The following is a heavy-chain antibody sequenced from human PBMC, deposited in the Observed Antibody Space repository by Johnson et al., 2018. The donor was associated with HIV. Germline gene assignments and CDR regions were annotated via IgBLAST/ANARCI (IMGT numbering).Heavy chain of an antibody. CDR2: IYSGGST. Sequence: VQLVESGGGLVQPGGSLRLSCAASGFTVSSNYMSWVRQAPGKGLEWVSVIYSGGSTYYADSVKGRFTISRDNSKNTLYLQMNSLRAEDTAVYYCARYSSSWYHAFDIWGQGTMVTVSS. D-gene: IGHD6-13*01. CDR3: ARYSSSWYHAFDI. CDR1: GFTVSSNY. V-gene: IGHV3-66*01. J-gene: IGHJ3*02.